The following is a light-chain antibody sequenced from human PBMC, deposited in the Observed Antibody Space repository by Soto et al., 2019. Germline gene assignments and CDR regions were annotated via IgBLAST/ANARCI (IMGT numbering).Light chain of an antibody. V-gene: IGKV3-20*01. CDR3: QHYGPSLYT. Sequence: DIVLTQSPGTLSLSPGERATLSCRASQIISSTYLGWYQQKPGQAPRLVIYGAYSRATGIPDRFSGSGSGTDVTLTISRLEPDDFAVYDCQHYGPSLYTFGQGTKLEIK. CDR2: GAY. J-gene: IGKJ2*01. CDR1: QIISSTY.